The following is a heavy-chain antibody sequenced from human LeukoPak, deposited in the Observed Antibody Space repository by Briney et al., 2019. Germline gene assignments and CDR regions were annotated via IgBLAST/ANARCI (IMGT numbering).Heavy chain of an antibody. D-gene: IGHD3-3*01. CDR3: AKDSLPDFWSGYEMDY. V-gene: IGHV3-7*03. J-gene: IGHJ4*02. CDR2: IKQDGSEK. Sequence: PGGSLRLSCAASGFTFSSYWMSWVRQAPGKGLEWVANIKQDGSEKYYVDSVKGRFTISRDNAKNSLYLQMNSLRTEDTALYYCAKDSLPDFWSGYEMDYWGQGTLVTVSS. CDR1: GFTFSSYW.